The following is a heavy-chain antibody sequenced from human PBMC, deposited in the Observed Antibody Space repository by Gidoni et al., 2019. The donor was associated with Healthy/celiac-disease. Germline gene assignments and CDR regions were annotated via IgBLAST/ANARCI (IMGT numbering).Heavy chain of an antibody. V-gene: IGHV3-33*01. CDR2: IWNDGSNK. CDR1: GFTFSSYG. D-gene: IGHD2-2*01. Sequence: QVQLVESGGGVVQPGRSLRLACAASGFTFSSYGMPWVRQAPGKGLELVAVIWNDGSNKYYADSVKGRFTISRDNSKNTLYLQMNSLRAEDTAVYYCARGPLGYCSSTSCYAYYYGMDVWGQGTTVTVSS. CDR3: ARGPLGYCSSTSCYAYYYGMDV. J-gene: IGHJ6*02.